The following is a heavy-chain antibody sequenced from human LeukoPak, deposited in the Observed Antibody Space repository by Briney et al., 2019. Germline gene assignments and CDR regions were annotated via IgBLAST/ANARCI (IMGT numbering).Heavy chain of an antibody. CDR1: GGSISSYY. Sequence: PSETLSLTCTVSGGSISSYYWSWIRQPPGKGLEWIGYIYYSGSTNYNPSLKSRVSISVDTSKNQISLNLSSVTAADTAVYYCARSDGAFDPWGQGTLVTVS. CDR3: ARSDGAFDP. CDR2: IYYSGST. V-gene: IGHV4-59*01. J-gene: IGHJ5*02. D-gene: IGHD2-21*02.